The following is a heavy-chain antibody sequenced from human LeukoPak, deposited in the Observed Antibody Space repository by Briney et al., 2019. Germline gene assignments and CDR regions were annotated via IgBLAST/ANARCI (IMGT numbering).Heavy chain of an antibody. CDR2: INSDGSST. CDR1: GFTFSSYW. CDR3: ARSYYYDSSGYGMDV. V-gene: IGHV3-74*01. Sequence: PGGSLRLSCAASGFTFSSYWMHWVRQAPGKGLVWVSRINSDGSSTSYADSVKGRFTISRDNAKNTLYLQMNSLRAEDTAVYYCARSYYYDSSGYGMDVWGQGTTVTVYS. J-gene: IGHJ6*02. D-gene: IGHD3-22*01.